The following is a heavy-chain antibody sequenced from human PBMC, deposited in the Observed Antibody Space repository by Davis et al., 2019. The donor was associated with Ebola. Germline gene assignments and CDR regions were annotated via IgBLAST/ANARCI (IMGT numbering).Heavy chain of an antibody. D-gene: IGHD6-19*01. CDR1: GFTFSSSA. CDR2: ISGIGDST. Sequence: GESLKISCAASGFTFSSSAMSWVRQSPGKGLEWVSTISGIGDSTYYADSVKGRFTISRDNSKSTLYLQMNSLRAEDTAVYYCTSSAVAGTYDYWGQGTLVTVSS. V-gene: IGHV3-23*01. CDR3: TSSAVAGTYDY. J-gene: IGHJ4*02.